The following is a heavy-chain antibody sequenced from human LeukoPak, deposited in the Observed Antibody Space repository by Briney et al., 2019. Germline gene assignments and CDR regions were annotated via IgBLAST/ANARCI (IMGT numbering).Heavy chain of an antibody. D-gene: IGHD6-19*01. CDR2: ISGSTNNT. CDR1: GFTFSSYA. V-gene: IGHV3-23*01. J-gene: IGHJ4*02. CDR3: APRGGSSGWYWFDY. Sequence: QPGRSLRLSCAASGFTFSSYAMTWVRQAPGKGLEWVSAISGSTNNTYYADSVKGRFTISRDNSKNTLYLQMNSLRVEDTAVYYCAPRGGSSGWYWFDYWGQGTLVTVSS.